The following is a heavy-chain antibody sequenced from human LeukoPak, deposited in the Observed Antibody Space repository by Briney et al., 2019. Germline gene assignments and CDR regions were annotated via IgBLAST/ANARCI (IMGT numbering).Heavy chain of an antibody. J-gene: IGHJ6*03. CDR1: GFTFSSYG. D-gene: IGHD2-21*02. CDR3: AKEYCGGDCYFYYYYYMDV. CDR2: ISYDGSNK. V-gene: IGHV3-30*18. Sequence: GGSLRLSCAAPGFTFSSYGMHWVRQAPGKGLEWVAVISYDGSNKYYADSVKGRFTISRDNSKNTLYLQMNSLRAEDTAVYYCAKEYCGGDCYFYYYYYMDVWGKGTTVTVSS.